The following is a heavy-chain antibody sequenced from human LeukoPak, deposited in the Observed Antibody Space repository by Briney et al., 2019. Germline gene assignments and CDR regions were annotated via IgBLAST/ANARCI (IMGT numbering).Heavy chain of an antibody. CDR1: GFTFSSNG. Sequence: GGSLRFSCAASGFTFSSNGMHWFRQAPGKGLEWVAVIWYDGSNKYYADSVKGRFTISRDNSKNTLYLQMNSLRAEDTAVYYCARDQKVGYDILTGYYNPHFDYWGQGTLVTVSS. CDR3: ARDQKVGYDILTGYYNPHFDY. V-gene: IGHV3-33*01. J-gene: IGHJ4*02. D-gene: IGHD3-9*01. CDR2: IWYDGSNK.